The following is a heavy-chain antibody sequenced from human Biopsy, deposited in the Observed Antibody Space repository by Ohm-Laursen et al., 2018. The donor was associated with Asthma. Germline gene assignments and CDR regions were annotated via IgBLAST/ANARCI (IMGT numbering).Heavy chain of an antibody. J-gene: IGHJ6*02. CDR1: GDSFSNYA. D-gene: IGHD5-12*01. V-gene: IGHV1-69*13. Sequence: ASVKVSCKASGDSFSNYAISWVRQAPGQGLEWMGGLIPVLGTPDHAQMFEGRVTITADESTSTAHMELSSLSSEDTAVYYCARGYSGSDRIVYYYSGLEVWGQGTTVTVSS. CDR2: LIPVLGTP. CDR3: ARGYSGSDRIVYYYSGLEV.